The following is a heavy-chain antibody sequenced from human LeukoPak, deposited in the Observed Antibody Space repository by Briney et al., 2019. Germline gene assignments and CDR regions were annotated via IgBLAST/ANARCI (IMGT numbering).Heavy chain of an antibody. V-gene: IGHV3-30*18. J-gene: IGHJ4*02. D-gene: IGHD2-2*01. Sequence: GRSLRLSCAASGFTFSSHGMHWVRQAPGKGLEWVAVISYDGGNKYYADSVKGRFTISRDNSKNTLYLQMNSLRAEDTAVYYCAKDRSFEGYCSSTSCYLGFDYWGQGTLVTVSS. CDR3: AKDRSFEGYCSSTSCYLGFDY. CDR2: ISYDGGNK. CDR1: GFTFSSHG.